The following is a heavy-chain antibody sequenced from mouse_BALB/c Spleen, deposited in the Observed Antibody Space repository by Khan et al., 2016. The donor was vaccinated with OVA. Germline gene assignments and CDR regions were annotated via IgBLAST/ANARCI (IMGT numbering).Heavy chain of an antibody. Sequence: QVQLKESGPGLVQPSQSLSITCTVSGFSLTTYGVHWVRQSPGKGLEWLGVIWSGGTTDYNAAFISRLSISKDNSKSQVFFKMNSLQANDTAIYYCARNGYDDGFDYWGQGTTLTVSS. CDR2: IWSGGTT. CDR1: GFSLTTYG. V-gene: IGHV2-2*02. CDR3: ARNGYDDGFDY. D-gene: IGHD2-14*01. J-gene: IGHJ2*01.